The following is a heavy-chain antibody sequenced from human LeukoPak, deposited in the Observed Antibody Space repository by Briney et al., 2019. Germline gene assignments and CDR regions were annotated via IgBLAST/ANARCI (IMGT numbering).Heavy chain of an antibody. V-gene: IGHV4-34*01. J-gene: IGHJ4*02. CDR3: ARGPYVLRFLEWLSTIATSGSYFDY. Sequence: PSETLSLTCAVYGGSFSGYYWSWIRQPPGKGLQWIGEINHSGSTNYNPSLKSRVTISVDTSKNQFSLKLSSVTAADTAVYYCARGPYVLRFLEWLSTIATSGSYFDYWGQGTLVTVSS. D-gene: IGHD3-3*01. CDR1: GGSFSGYY. CDR2: INHSGST.